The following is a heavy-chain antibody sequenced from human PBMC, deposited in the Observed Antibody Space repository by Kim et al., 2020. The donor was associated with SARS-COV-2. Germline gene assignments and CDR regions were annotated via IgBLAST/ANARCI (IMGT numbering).Heavy chain of an antibody. CDR3: ARVSGYLEWLYYFDY. J-gene: IGHJ4*02. CDR2: IYYSGST. V-gene: IGHV4-31*03. D-gene: IGHD3-3*01. Sequence: SETLSLTCTVSGGSISSGGYYWSWIRQHPGKGLEWIGYIYYSGSTYYNPSLKSRVTISVDTSKNQFSLKLSSVTAADTAVYYCARVSGYLEWLYYFDYWAREPWSPSPQ. CDR1: GGSISSGGYY.